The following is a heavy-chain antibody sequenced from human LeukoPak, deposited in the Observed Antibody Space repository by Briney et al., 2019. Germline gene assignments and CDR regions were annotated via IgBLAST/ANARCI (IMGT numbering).Heavy chain of an antibody. CDR2: IRNDGTNK. J-gene: IGHJ4*02. Sequence: GGSLRLSCAASGFTFSTYGIRWVRQAPGKGLEWVAFIRNDGTNKYYADSVKGRFTISRDNSKSTLYLQMNSLRPEDTAVYYCATLLVPAAVRDYWGQGTLVTVSS. CDR1: GFTFSTYG. CDR3: ATLLVPAAVRDY. D-gene: IGHD2-2*01. V-gene: IGHV3-30*02.